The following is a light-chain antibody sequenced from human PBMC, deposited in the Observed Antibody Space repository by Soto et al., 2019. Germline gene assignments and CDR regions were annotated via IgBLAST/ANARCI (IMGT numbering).Light chain of an antibody. V-gene: IGKV3-20*01. J-gene: IGKJ4*01. CDR1: QSVSRSS. CDR2: GAS. Sequence: EIVLTQFPGTLSLSPGERVTLSCRASQSVSRSSLAWYQQKPGQAPRLLIYGASSRATGIPDRFSGSGSGTDFTLTISRLEPEDVAVYYCQQYGSSPLTFGGGTKVEIK. CDR3: QQYGSSPLT.